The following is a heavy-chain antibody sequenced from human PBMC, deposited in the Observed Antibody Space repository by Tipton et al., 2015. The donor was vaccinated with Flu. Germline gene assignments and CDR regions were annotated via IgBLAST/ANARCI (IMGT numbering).Heavy chain of an antibody. CDR3: ASATAVTTSSMDV. CDR2: IYYSGST. CDR1: GGSISSYY. V-gene: IGHV4-59*01. D-gene: IGHD4-11*01. J-gene: IGHJ6*02. Sequence: TLSLTCTVSGGSISSYYWSWIRQPPGKGLEWIGYIYYSGSTNYNPSLKSRVTISVDTSKNQFSLKLNSVTAADTAVYYCASATAVTTSSMDVWGQGTTVTVSS.